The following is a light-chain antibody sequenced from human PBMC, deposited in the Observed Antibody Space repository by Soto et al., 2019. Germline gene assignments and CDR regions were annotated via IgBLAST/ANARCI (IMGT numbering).Light chain of an antibody. V-gene: IGKV1-33*01. CDR3: QQYDSRPNT. J-gene: IGKJ2*01. CDR1: QDITLY. CDR2: DVS. Sequence: DLQMTQSPSSMSLSLGDRVTITCQASQDITLYLNWYQHKPGKAPNLLIHDVSTLEPGVPARFSGRGSGTTFTLTIINLQPEDVATYYCQQYDSRPNTFGQGTKVDIK.